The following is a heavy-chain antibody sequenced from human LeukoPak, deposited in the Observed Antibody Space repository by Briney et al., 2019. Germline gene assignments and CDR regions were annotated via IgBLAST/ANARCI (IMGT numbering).Heavy chain of an antibody. V-gene: IGHV4-38-2*02. J-gene: IGHJ4*02. D-gene: IGHD3-22*01. Sequence: KSSETLSLTCTVSGYSISSGYYWGWIRQPPGKGLEWIGEIYHSGSTNYNPSLKSRLTISVDTSKNQFSLHLTSVTPADTAVYYCARNKPYFDSRASESYYFDYWDQGTLVTVSS. CDR3: ARNKPYFDSRASESYYFDY. CDR1: GYSISSGYY. CDR2: IYHSGST.